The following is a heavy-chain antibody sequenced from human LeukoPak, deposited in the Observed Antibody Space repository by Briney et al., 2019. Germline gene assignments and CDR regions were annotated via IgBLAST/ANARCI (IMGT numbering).Heavy chain of an antibody. D-gene: IGHD3-10*01. CDR3: AKDFLRGTYYSPLDP. CDR1: GDIFIDYT. J-gene: IGHJ5*02. Sequence: SVTVSCKASGDIFIDYTVTWVRQAPGQGLGWMGRFMPILGIATQAPKFRGRVTITADRSTSTAYMDLSSLTSEDTAVYYCAKDFLRGTYYSPLDPWGQGTLVTVSS. V-gene: IGHV1-69*04. CDR2: FMPILGIA.